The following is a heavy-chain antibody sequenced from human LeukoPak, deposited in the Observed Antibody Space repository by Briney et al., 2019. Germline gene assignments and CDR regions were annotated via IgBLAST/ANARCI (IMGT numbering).Heavy chain of an antibody. CDR1: GFTFSDYY. V-gene: IGHV3-11*03. J-gene: IGHJ4*02. Sequence: GGSLRLSCAASGFTFSDYYMSWIRQAPGKGLEWVSYISDSSSYTKYADSVKGRFTISRDNAKNSLYLQMNSLRAEDTAVYYCASLNYDILTGSYYFDYWGQGTLVTVSS. CDR3: ASLNYDILTGSYYFDY. D-gene: IGHD3-9*01. CDR2: ISDSSSYT.